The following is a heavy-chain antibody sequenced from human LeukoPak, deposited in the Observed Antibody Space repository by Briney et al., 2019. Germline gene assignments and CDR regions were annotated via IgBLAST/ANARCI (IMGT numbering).Heavy chain of an antibody. D-gene: IGHD3-3*01. V-gene: IGHV4-39*07. Sequence: NPSETLSLTCTVSGDSITTTSSLWGWIRQPPGKGLEWIGAMYYAGDTFYSASLRSRVTISLDPSNNQSSLSLTSVTAAGTAVYYCARGGYHFFGDSWGQGSLVTVSS. CDR3: ARGGYHFFGDS. CDR2: MYYAGDT. CDR1: GDSITTTSSL. J-gene: IGHJ4*02.